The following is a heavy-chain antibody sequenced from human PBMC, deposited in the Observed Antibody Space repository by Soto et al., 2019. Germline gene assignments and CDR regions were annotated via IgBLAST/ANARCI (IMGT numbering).Heavy chain of an antibody. CDR3: ARLWFGDLLPDY. CDR2: IYYSGST. D-gene: IGHD3-10*01. V-gene: IGHV4-39*01. CDR1: DGSISSSSFY. Sequence: SGTPSLTRTVSDGSISSSSFYWGWVRQPPGKGLEWIGSIYYSGSTYYNPSLKSRVTISVDTSENQFSLKLSSVTAADTAVHYCARLWFGDLLPDYWGQGTLVTVSS. J-gene: IGHJ4*02.